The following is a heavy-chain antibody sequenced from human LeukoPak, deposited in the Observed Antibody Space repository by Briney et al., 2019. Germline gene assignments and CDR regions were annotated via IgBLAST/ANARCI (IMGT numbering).Heavy chain of an antibody. CDR1: GLTISSYS. CDR3: AKSFWWFGEFSPFDY. J-gene: IGHJ4*02. D-gene: IGHD3-10*01. CDR2: ISSSSSTI. V-gene: IGHV3-48*01. Sequence: GGSLRLSCAASGLTISSYSMNWVRQAPGKGLQWVSYISSSSSTIYYADSVKGRFTISRDNAKNSLYLQMNSLRAEDTAVYYCAKSFWWFGEFSPFDYWGQGTLLTVSS.